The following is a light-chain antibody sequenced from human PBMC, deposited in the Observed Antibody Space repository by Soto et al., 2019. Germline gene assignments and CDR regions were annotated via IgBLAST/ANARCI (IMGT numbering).Light chain of an antibody. CDR3: SSYTSSSTVV. CDR1: SSDVGGYNY. CDR2: DVS. V-gene: IGLV2-14*01. Sequence: QSALTQPASVSGSPGQSITISCTGTSSDVGGYNYVSWYQQHPGKAPKLMIYDVSNRPSGVSNRFSGSKSGNTASLTISGLLAEDEAYYYCSSYTSSSTVVFGGGTKLTVL. J-gene: IGLJ2*01.